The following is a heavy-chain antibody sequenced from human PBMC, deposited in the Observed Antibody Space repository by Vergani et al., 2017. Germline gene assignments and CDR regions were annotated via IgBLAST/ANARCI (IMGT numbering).Heavy chain of an antibody. CDR1: EYSFGNYW. V-gene: IGHV5-51*01. CDR2: IYPADSVT. J-gene: IGHJ4*02. Sequence: EVELVQSGPEMRKPGESLKISCKGSEYSFGNYWIGWVRQMPGKGLEWMGIIYPADSVTRYSPSFQGQVTISADKSISTAFLQWDSLKASDTALCYCARHTTYTDSWGQGTLVTVSS. CDR3: ARHTTYTDS. D-gene: IGHD1-1*01.